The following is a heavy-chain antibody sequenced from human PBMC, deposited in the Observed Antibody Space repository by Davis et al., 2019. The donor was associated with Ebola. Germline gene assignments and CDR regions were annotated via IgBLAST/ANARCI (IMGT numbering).Heavy chain of an antibody. V-gene: IGHV3-21*01. CDR2: ISSSSNYI. J-gene: IGHJ4*02. Sequence: GESLKISCAASGFTFSSNSMNWVRQAPGKGLEWVSFISSSSNYIYYADSVKGRFTISRDNSKNTLYLQMNSLRAEDTAVYYCAKDGQQLAPYFDYWGQGTLVTVSS. D-gene: IGHD6-13*01. CDR3: AKDGQQLAPYFDY. CDR1: GFTFSSNS.